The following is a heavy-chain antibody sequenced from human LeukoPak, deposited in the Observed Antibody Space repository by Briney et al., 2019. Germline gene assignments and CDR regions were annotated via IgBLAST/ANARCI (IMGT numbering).Heavy chain of an antibody. V-gene: IGHV4-59*02. CDR3: VIGVGWQPDY. D-gene: IGHD2-15*01. Sequence: PSETLSLTCTVFGDSVTGYFLNWVRQPPGKGLEWIGHIYKIGTTNYNPSLKSRLTISADTSKNQFSLQLRSVTAADTAVYYCVIGVGWQPDYWGQRALVTLSS. CDR1: GDSVTGYF. J-gene: IGHJ4*02. CDR2: IYKIGTT.